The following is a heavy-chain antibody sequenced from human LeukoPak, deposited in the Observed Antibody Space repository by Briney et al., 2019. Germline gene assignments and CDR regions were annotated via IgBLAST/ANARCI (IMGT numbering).Heavy chain of an antibody. V-gene: IGHV4-34*01. Sequence: SETLSLTCAVYGGSFSGYYWSWIRPPPGKGLEWIGEINHSGSTNYNPSLKSRVTISVDTSKNQFSLKLSSVTAADTAVYYCARSGKWLVPNDYWGQGTLVTVSP. J-gene: IGHJ4*02. CDR2: INHSGST. D-gene: IGHD6-19*01. CDR1: GGSFSGYY. CDR3: ARSGKWLVPNDY.